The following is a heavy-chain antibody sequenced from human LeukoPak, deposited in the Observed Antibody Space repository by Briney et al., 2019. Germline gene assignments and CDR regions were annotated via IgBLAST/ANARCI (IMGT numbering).Heavy chain of an antibody. CDR2: INPNSGGT. V-gene: IGHV1-2*02. D-gene: IGHD5-12*01. CDR3: AKGRSSGYDLAPLED. Sequence: ASVTVSCKASGYTFTGYYIHWVRQAPGQGLEWMGWINPNSGGTNYAQNFQNRVTMTRDTSISTAYMDLTRLRSDDTAVYYRAKGRSSGYDLAPLEDWGQGTLVTVSS. J-gene: IGHJ4*02. CDR1: GYTFTGYY.